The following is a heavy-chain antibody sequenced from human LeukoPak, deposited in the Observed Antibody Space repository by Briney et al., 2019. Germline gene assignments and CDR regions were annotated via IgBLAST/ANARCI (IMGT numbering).Heavy chain of an antibody. V-gene: IGHV1-8*01. J-gene: IGHJ6*02. Sequence: ASVKVSCKASGYTFTSYDINWVRQATGQGLEWMGWMDPNSGNTGYAQKFQGRATMTRNTSISTAYMELSSLRSEDTAVYYCARGRSLDYGMDVWGQGTTVTVSS. CDR3: ARGRSLDYGMDV. CDR1: GYTFTSYD. CDR2: MDPNSGNT.